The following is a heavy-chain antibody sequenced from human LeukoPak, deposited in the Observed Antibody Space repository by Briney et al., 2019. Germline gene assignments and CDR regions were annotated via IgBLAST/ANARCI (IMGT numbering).Heavy chain of an antibody. J-gene: IGHJ4*02. Sequence: GGSLRLSCAASGFTLSSYAMSWVRQAPGKGLEWVSAISGSGGSTYYADSVKGRFTISRDNSKNTLYLQMNSLRAEDTAVYYCAKDGSGKTGDEEDDYFDYWGQGTLVTVSS. CDR2: ISGSGGST. D-gene: IGHD7-27*01. V-gene: IGHV3-23*01. CDR3: AKDGSGKTGDEEDDYFDY. CDR1: GFTLSSYA.